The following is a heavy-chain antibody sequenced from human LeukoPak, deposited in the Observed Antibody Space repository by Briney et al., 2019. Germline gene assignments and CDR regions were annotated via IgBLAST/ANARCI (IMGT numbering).Heavy chain of an antibody. J-gene: IGHJ4*02. D-gene: IGHD3-9*01. V-gene: IGHV4-59*08. Sequence: SETLSLTCTVSGGSISSYYWSWIRQPPGKGLEWIGYIYYSGSTNYNPSLKSRVTISVDTSKNQFSLKLSSVTAADTAVYYCARHGAYYDILTGSFYYFDYWGQGTLVTVSS. CDR3: ARHGAYYDILTGSFYYFDY. CDR2: IYYSGST. CDR1: GGSISSYY.